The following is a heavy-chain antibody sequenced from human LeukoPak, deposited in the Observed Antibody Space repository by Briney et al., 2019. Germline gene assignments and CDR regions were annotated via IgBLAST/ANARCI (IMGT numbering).Heavy chain of an antibody. J-gene: IGHJ4*02. Sequence: GGPLRLSCAASGFTFSTYAMSWVRQAPGRGLEWVSTIGDSGDYTYYADSVKGRFTVSRDNSKSTLYLQMNSLRAEDTALYYCAKDVGSGTYYDYWGQGTLVTVSS. CDR3: AKDVGSGTYYDY. D-gene: IGHD1-26*01. V-gene: IGHV3-23*01. CDR1: GFTFSTYA. CDR2: IGDSGDYT.